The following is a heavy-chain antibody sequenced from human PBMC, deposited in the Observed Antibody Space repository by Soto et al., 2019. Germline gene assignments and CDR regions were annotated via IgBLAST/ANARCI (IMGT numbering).Heavy chain of an antibody. CDR3: ANDLFDVATTPEFDS. D-gene: IGHD5-12*01. CDR2: ASYDGSYK. Sequence: GGSLRLSWAGSGFTFSSFGMLWVRQAPGKGLEWVAVASYDGSYKYYADSVKGRFTISRDNSKNTLYLQMNSLRAEDTAVYYCANDLFDVATTPEFDSWGQGAAVPVS. J-gene: IGHJ5*01. V-gene: IGHV3-30*18. CDR1: GFTFSSFG.